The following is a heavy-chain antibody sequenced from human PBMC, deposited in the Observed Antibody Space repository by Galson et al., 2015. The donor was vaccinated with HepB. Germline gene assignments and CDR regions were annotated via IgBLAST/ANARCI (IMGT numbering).Heavy chain of an antibody. CDR1: GDSVSSSTAA. Sequence: CAISGDSVSSSTAAWNWIRQSPSRGLEWLGRTYYRSKWYNDYAVAAKSRITINPDTSKNQFSLQLSSVTPDDTAVYYCARDSFYDNTGYPVPRNFGVDVWGKGTTVTVSS. CDR2: TYYRSKWYN. D-gene: IGHD3-22*01. CDR3: ARDSFYDNTGYPVPRNFGVDV. J-gene: IGHJ6*04. V-gene: IGHV6-1*01.